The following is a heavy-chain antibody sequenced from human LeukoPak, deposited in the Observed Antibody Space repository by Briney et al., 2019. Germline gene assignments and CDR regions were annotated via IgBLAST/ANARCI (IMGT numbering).Heavy chain of an antibody. CDR2: IKQDGSEK. CDR3: ARDDSSLNFDY. D-gene: IGHD6-13*01. Sequence: PGGSLRLSCAGSGFTFSSYWMSWVRQAPGKGLEWVANIKQDGSEKYYVDSVKGRFTFSRDNAKNSLYLQMNSLRAEDTAVYYCARDDSSLNFDYWGQGTLVTVSS. J-gene: IGHJ4*02. CDR1: GFTFSSYW. V-gene: IGHV3-7*01.